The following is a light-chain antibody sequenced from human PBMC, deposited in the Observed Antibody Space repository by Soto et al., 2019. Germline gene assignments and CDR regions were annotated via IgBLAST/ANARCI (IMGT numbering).Light chain of an antibody. V-gene: IGKV4-1*01. J-gene: IGKJ1*01. Sequence: DIVMTQSPDSLAVSLGERATINCKSSQSILNSSTNKNFLAWYQQKPGQPPKLLIYWASTRESGVPDRFSGGGSGTDFTLTISSLQAEDVAVYHCQQYYITPRTFGQGTKVEIK. CDR2: WAS. CDR3: QQYYITPRT. CDR1: QSILNSSTNKNF.